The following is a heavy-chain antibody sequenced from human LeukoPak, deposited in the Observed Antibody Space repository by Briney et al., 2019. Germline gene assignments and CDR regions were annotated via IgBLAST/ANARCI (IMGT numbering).Heavy chain of an antibody. Sequence: PGGSLRLSCAASGFTFSSYWMSWLRQAPGKGLEWVADIKHDGSEGYYVDSVKGRFTISRDNAKDSLYLQMNSLRADDTAVYYCERDRREQQLPPRSTERGQGNLVTVSS. CDR1: GFTFSSYW. CDR3: ERDRREQQLPPRSTE. J-gene: IGHJ4*01. D-gene: IGHD6-13*01. CDR2: IKHDGSEG. V-gene: IGHV3-7*01.